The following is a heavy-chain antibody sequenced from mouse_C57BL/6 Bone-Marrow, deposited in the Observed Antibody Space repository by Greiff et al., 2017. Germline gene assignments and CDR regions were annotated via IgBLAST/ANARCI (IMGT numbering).Heavy chain of an antibody. D-gene: IGHD4-1*01. CDR3: ARSAPNWDFDY. J-gene: IGHJ2*01. CDR2: IDPSDSET. CDR1: GYTFTSYW. V-gene: IGHV1-52*01. Sequence: VQLQQPGAELVRPGSSVKLSCKASGYTFTSYWMHWVKQRPIQGLEWIGNIDPSDSETHYNQKFKDKATLTVDNSSSTAYMQLSSLTSEDSAVYYCARSAPNWDFDYWGQGTTLTVSS.